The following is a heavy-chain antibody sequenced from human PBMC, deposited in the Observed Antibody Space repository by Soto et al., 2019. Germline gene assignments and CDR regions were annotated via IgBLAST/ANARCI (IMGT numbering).Heavy chain of an antibody. V-gene: IGHV1-69*04. Sequence: EASVKVSCKASGYTFTSYAMHWVRQAPGQRLEWMGRIIPILGIANYAQKFQGRVTITADKSTSTAYMELSSLRSEDTAVYYCAIRSRIAAAGTIFDYWGQGTLVTVSS. CDR1: GYTFTSYA. CDR3: AIRSRIAAAGTIFDY. D-gene: IGHD6-13*01. CDR2: IIPILGIA. J-gene: IGHJ4*02.